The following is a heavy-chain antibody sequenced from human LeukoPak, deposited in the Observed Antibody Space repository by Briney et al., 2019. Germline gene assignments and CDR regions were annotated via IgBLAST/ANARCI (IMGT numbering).Heavy chain of an antibody. CDR3: ARERGAFDI. D-gene: IGHD3-10*01. V-gene: IGHV4-4*07. CDR1: GASVTDHY. J-gene: IGHJ3*02. CDR2: IYTSGST. Sequence: SETLSLTRTVSGASVTDHYWSWIRQPAGKGLEWIGRIYTSGSTNYNPSLKSRVTISVDTSKNQFSLKLSSVTAADTAVYYCARERGAFDIWGQGTMVTVSS.